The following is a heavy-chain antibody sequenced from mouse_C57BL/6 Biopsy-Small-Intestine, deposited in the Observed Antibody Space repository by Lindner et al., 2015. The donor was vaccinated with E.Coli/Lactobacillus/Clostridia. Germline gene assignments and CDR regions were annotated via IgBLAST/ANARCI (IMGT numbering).Heavy chain of an antibody. Sequence: VQLQESGPELVKPGASVKISCKASGYTFTDYNMDWVKQSHGKSLEWIGYIYPNNGGTGYNQKFKSEATLTVDKSSSTAYMELHSLTSEDSAVYYCARGAYYRYEGYAMGYWGQGTSVIVSS. CDR3: ARGAYYRYEGYAMGY. CDR1: GYTFTDYN. D-gene: IGHD2-14*01. J-gene: IGHJ4*01. CDR2: IYPNNGGT. V-gene: IGHV1-34*02.